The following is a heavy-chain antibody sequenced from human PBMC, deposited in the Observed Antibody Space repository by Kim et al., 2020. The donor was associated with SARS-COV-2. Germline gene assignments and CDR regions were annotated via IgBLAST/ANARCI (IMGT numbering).Heavy chain of an antibody. CDR3: ARGYWNYLPWWFDP. CDR1: GYTFTGYY. CDR2: INPNSGGT. V-gene: IGHV1-2*06. J-gene: IGHJ5*02. Sequence: ASVKVSCKASGYTFTGYYMHWVRQAPGQGLEWMGRINPNSGGTNYAQKFQGRVTMTRDTSISTAYMELSRLRSDDTAVYYCARGYWNYLPWWFDPWGQGTLVTVSS. D-gene: IGHD1-7*01.